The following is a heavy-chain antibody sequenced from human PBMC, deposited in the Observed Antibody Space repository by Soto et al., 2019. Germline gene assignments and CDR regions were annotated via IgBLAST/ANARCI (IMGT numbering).Heavy chain of an antibody. J-gene: IGHJ4*02. CDR1: GFTFSDYY. V-gene: IGHV3-11*01. CDR3: ARDSCSGGSCYFYYVDY. CDR2: ISSSGSTI. Sequence: QVQLVESGGGLVKPGGSLRLSWAASGFTFSDYYMSWIRQAPGKGLEWVSYISSSGSTIYYADSVKGRFTISRDNAKNSRYLQMNSLRAEDTAVYYCARDSCSGGSCYFYYVDYWGQGTMVTFPS. D-gene: IGHD2-15*01.